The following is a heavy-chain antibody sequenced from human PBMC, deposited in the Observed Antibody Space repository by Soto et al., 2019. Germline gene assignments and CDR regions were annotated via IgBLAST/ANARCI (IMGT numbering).Heavy chain of an antibody. V-gene: IGHV3-33*01. Sequence: GGSLRLSCAASGFTFSSYGMHWVRQAPGKGLEWVAVIWYDGSNKYYADSVKGRFTISRDNSKNTLYLQMNSLRAEDTAVYYCARDRQYGDYGGGTSYYGMDVWGQGTTVTVSS. CDR2: IWYDGSNK. D-gene: IGHD4-17*01. J-gene: IGHJ6*02. CDR3: ARDRQYGDYGGGTSYYGMDV. CDR1: GFTFSSYG.